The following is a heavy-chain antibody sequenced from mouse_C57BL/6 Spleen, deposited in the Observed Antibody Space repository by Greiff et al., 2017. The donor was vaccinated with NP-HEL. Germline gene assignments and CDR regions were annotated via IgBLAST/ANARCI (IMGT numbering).Heavy chain of an antibody. CDR2: IYPRSGNT. Sequence: VQLQQSGAELARPGASVKLSCKASGYTFTSYGISWVKQRTGQGLEWIGEIYPRSGNTYYNEKFKGKATLTADKSSSTAYMELRSLTSEDSAVYFCASWGIYDGYYDYFDYWGQGTTLTVSS. V-gene: IGHV1-81*01. J-gene: IGHJ2*01. CDR1: GYTFTSYG. D-gene: IGHD2-3*01. CDR3: ASWGIYDGYYDYFDY.